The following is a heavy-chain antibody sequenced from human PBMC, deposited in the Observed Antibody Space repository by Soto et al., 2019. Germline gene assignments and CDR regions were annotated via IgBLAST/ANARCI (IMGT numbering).Heavy chain of an antibody. J-gene: IGHJ4*02. D-gene: IGHD3-22*01. V-gene: IGHV1-69*13. CDR1: GGTFSIYA. Sequence: GASVKVSCKASGGTFSIYAISWVRRAPGQGLEWMGGIIPIFGTANYAQKFQGRVTITADESTSTAYMELSSLRSEDTAAYYCASKNRESYYYDSSGYFDYWGQGTLVTVSS. CDR3: ASKNRESYYYDSSGYFDY. CDR2: IIPIFGTA.